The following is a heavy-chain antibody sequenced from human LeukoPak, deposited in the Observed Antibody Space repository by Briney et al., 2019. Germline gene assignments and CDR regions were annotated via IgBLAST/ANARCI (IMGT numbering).Heavy chain of an antibody. CDR1: GFAFSAYA. V-gene: IGHV3-23*01. CDR3: AKPISGGLAVTADWFHP. CDR2: INANSGTT. Sequence: GGSLRLSCTASGFAFSAYAMSWLRQPPGKGLEWVSTINANSGTTSYAASVRGRFTISRDNSKNTLYLQLNALRADDTATYYCAKPISGGLAVTADWFHPWGQGTLVVVSS. J-gene: IGHJ5*01. D-gene: IGHD6-19*01.